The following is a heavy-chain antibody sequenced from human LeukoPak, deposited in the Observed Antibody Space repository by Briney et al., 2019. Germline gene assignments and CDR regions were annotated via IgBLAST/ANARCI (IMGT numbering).Heavy chain of an antibody. CDR2: INPNSGGT. CDR3: ARGALVVVAAIGDY. CDR1: GYTFTGYY. Sequence: ASVKVSCKASGYTFTGYYMHWVRQAPGQGLEWMGWINPNSGGTNYAQEFQGRVTMTRDTSISTAYMELSRLRSDDTAVYYCARGALVVVAAIGDYWGQGTLVTVSS. J-gene: IGHJ4*02. V-gene: IGHV1-2*02. D-gene: IGHD2-15*01.